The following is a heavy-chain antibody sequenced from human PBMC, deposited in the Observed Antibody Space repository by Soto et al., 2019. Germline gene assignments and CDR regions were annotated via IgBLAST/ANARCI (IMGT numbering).Heavy chain of an antibody. J-gene: IGHJ6*02. Sequence: GGSLRLSCAASGFTFSSYGMHWVRQAPGKGLEWVAVIWYDGSNKYYADSVKGRFTISRDNSKNTLYLQMNSLRAEDTAVYYCARGLAKGLLWFGELSPYYGMDVWGQGTTVTVSS. CDR1: GFTFSSYG. V-gene: IGHV3-33*01. CDR3: ARGLAKGLLWFGELSPYYGMDV. CDR2: IWYDGSNK. D-gene: IGHD3-10*01.